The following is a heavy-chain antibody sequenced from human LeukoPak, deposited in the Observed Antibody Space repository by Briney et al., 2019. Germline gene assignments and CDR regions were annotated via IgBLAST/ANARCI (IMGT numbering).Heavy chain of an antibody. Sequence: GSSVKVSCKASGGTFSSYAISWVRQAPGQGLEWMGRIIPILGIANYAQKFQGRVTITADKSTSTAYMELSSLRSEDTAVYYCARDLSWSGYPSGPDVWGQGTTVIVSS. CDR3: ARDLSWSGYPSGPDV. V-gene: IGHV1-69*04. D-gene: IGHD3-3*01. CDR2: IIPILGIA. J-gene: IGHJ6*02. CDR1: GGTFSSYA.